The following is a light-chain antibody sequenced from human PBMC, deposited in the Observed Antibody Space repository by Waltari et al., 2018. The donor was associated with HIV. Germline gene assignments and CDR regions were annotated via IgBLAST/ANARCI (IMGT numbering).Light chain of an antibody. CDR2: EVS. CDR3: SSYTSSSTRV. CDR1: SSDVGGYNY. V-gene: IGLV2-14*01. Sequence: QSALTQPASVSGSPGQSITISCTGTSSDVGGYNYVSWYQQHPGKAPKLMIYEVSNRPSGVSNRFSGSKSGNTAYLTISGLQAGDEADYYCSSYTSSSTRVFGGGTNLTVL. J-gene: IGLJ3*02.